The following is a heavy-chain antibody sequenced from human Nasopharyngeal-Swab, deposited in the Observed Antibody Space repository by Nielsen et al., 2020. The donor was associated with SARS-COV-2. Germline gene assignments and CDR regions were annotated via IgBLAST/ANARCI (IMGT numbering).Heavy chain of an antibody. Sequence: PGKGLEWIGYIYYSGSTYYNPSLKSRVTISVDTSKNQFSLQLNSVTPEDTAVYYCARDGGGYSGYDYPLYYYYYMDVWGKGTTVTVSS. V-gene: IGHV4-30-4*01. D-gene: IGHD5-12*01. J-gene: IGHJ6*03. CDR2: IYYSGST. CDR3: ARDGGGYSGYDYPLYYYYYMDV.